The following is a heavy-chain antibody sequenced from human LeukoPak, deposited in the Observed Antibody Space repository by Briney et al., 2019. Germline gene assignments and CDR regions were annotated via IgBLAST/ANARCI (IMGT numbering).Heavy chain of an antibody. CDR1: GYTFTSYD. CDR2: MNPNSGNT. J-gene: IGHJ6*03. CDR3: AGTERDYYYYMGV. V-gene: IGHV1-8*01. Sequence: ASVKVSCKASGYTFTSYDINWVRQATGQGLEWMGWMNPNSGNTGYAQKFQGRVTMTRNTSISTAYMELSRLRSDDTAVYYCAGTERDYYYYMGVWGKGTTVTVSS.